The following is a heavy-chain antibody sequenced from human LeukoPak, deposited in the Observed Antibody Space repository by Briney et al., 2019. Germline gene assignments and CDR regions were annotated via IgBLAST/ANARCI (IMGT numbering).Heavy chain of an antibody. V-gene: IGHV3-21*01. J-gene: IGHJ4*02. CDR3: AGELAAAGTSDY. CDR2: ISSSSSYI. Sequence: GGSLRLSCAASGFTFSSYSMSWVRQAPGKGLEWVSSISSSSSYIYYADSVKGRFTISRDNAKNSLYLQMNSLRAEDTAVYYCAGELAAAGTSDYWGQGTLVIASS. CDR1: GFTFSSYS. D-gene: IGHD6-13*01.